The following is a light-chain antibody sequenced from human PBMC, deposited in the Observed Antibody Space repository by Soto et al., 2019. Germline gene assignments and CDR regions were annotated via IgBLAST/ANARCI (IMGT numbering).Light chain of an antibody. J-gene: IGLJ1*01. CDR3: SSYAGSNNSV. Sequence: QSALTQPPSASGSPGQSVTISFTGTSSDVGGYNDVSWYQQQPGKAPKLMIYEVSKRPSGVPDRFSGSKSGNTASLTVSGLQAEDEADYYCSSYAGSNNSVFGTGTKVTVL. CDR1: SSDVGGYND. V-gene: IGLV2-8*01. CDR2: EVS.